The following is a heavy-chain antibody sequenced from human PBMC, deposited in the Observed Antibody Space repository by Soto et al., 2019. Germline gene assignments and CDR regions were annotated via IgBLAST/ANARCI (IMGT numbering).Heavy chain of an antibody. CDR2: IYPGDSDT. CDR3: ARRAYYYDSSGFHFDY. D-gene: IGHD3-22*01. CDR1: GYSFTSYW. J-gene: IGHJ4*02. Sequence: VESLKISCKGSGYSFTSYWIGWVRQMPGKGLEWMGIIYPGDSDTRYSPSFQGQVTISADKSISTAYLQWSSLKASDTAMYYCARRAYYYDSSGFHFDYWGQGTLVTVSS. V-gene: IGHV5-51*01.